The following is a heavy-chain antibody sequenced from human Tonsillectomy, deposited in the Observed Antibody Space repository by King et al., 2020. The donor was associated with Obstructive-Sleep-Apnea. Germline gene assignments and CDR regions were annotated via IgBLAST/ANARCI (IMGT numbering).Heavy chain of an antibody. CDR2: IRSKANSYAT. CDR3: TSRAGELLHANIDY. Sequence: VQLVESGGGLVQPGGSLKLSCAASGFTFSGSAMHWVRQASGKGLEWVGRIRSKANSYATAYAASVKGRFTISRDDSKNTAYLQMNSLKTEDTAVYYCTSRAGELLHANIDYWGQGTLVTVSS. J-gene: IGHJ4*02. V-gene: IGHV3-73*01. D-gene: IGHD1-26*01. CDR1: GFTFSGSA.